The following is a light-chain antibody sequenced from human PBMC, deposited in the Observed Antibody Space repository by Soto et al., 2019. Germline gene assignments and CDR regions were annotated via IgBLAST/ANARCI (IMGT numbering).Light chain of an antibody. Sequence: QSVLTQPPSVSRAPGQRVTISCTGSGSTIGAGYDVHWYQQLPGTAPRLLIYDNTNRPSGVPDRFSGSKSGTSASLAISGLQAEDEADYYCQSYDSSLSVVFGGGTKLTVL. V-gene: IGLV1-40*01. CDR3: QSYDSSLSVV. CDR1: GSTIGAGYD. J-gene: IGLJ2*01. CDR2: DNT.